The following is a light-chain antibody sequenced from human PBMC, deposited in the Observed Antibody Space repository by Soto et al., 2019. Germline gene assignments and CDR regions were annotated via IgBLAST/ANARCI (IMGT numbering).Light chain of an antibody. Sequence: QSVLTQPPSVSGAPVQRVTISCTGSSSNIGAGYDVHWYQQLPGTAPKLLIYANKNRPAGVPDRFSASKSGTSASLAITGLQAEDEADYYCQSYDTSPSGYVFGTGTKVTVL. CDR2: ANK. CDR1: SSNIGAGYD. V-gene: IGLV1-40*01. J-gene: IGLJ1*01. CDR3: QSYDTSPSGYV.